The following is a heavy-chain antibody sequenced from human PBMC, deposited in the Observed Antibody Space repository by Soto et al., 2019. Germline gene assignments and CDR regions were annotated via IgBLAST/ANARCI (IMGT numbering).Heavy chain of an antibody. CDR1: GFSFSSFG. CDR3: AKALGELSPESFDH. D-gene: IGHD3-16*02. Sequence: GGSLRLSCEASGFSFSSFGMHWVRQAPGKGLEWVAFISYDGSNNYYVDSVQGRFTIFRDSSRNAVYLQMNSLRPEDTAVYYCAKALGELSPESFDHWGQGTLVTVSS. CDR2: ISYDGSNN. V-gene: IGHV3-30*18. J-gene: IGHJ4*02.